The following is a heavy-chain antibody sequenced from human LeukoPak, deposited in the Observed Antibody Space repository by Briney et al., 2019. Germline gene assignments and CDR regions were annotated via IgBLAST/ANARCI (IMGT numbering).Heavy chain of an antibody. D-gene: IGHD3-10*01. CDR1: GFTFSSYA. J-gene: IGHJ6*02. CDR2: ISGSGGST. CDR3: AKDQTAYGSGSYPYYYGMDV. Sequence: PGGSLRLSCAASGFTFSSYAMSWVRQAPGRGLEWVSAISGSGGSTYYADSVKGRFTISRDSSKNTLYLQMNSLRAEDTAVYYCAKDQTAYGSGSYPYYYGMDVWGQGTTVTVSS. V-gene: IGHV3-23*01.